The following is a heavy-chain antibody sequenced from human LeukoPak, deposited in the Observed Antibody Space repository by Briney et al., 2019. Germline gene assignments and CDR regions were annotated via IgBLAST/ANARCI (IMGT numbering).Heavy chain of an antibody. D-gene: IGHD4-11*01. CDR2: INHSGST. CDR1: GGSFSGYY. Sequence: SETLSLTCAVYGGSFSGYYWSWIRQPPGKGLEWIGEINHSGSTNYNPSLKSRVTISVDTSKNQFSLKLSSVTAADTAVYYCARGRALTDRAHWFDPWGQGTLVTVSS. V-gene: IGHV4-34*01. J-gene: IGHJ5*02. CDR3: ARGRALTDRAHWFDP.